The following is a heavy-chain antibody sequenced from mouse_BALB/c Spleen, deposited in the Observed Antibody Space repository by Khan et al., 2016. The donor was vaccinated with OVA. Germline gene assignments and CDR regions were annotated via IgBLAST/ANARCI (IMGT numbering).Heavy chain of an antibody. CDR2: INTETGEP. J-gene: IGHJ4*01. D-gene: IGHD1-1*01. V-gene: IGHV9-2-1*01. CDR1: GYTFTDYS. CDR3: ARNYYGSNFYYAMDY. Sequence: QIQLVQSGPELKKPGETVKISCKASGYTFTDYSIHWVKQAPGKGLKWMGWINTETGEPTYADDFKGRFAFSLETSASTAYLQINNLKNEDTVTYFSARNYYGSNFYYAMDYWGQGTSVTGSS.